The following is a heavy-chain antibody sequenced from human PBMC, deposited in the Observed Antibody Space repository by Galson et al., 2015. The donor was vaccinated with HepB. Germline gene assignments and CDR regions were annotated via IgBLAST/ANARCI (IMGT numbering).Heavy chain of an antibody. D-gene: IGHD6-19*01. Sequence: SLRLSCAASGFTFSDYWMHWVRQAPGKGLLWVSYISADGTRTKYADSVKGRFTISRDNAKNTVYLQMNCLRAEDTAVYYCAREFAFGCGSYSNWGQGSLVTVSS. V-gene: IGHV3-74*01. CDR2: ISADGTRT. CDR3: AREFAFGCGSYSN. J-gene: IGHJ4*02. CDR1: GFTFSDYW.